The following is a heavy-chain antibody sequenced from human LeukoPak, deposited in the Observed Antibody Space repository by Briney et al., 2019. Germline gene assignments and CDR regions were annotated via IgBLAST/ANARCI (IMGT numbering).Heavy chain of an antibody. CDR2: ISSDETNK. D-gene: IGHD5-24*01. J-gene: IGHJ6*02. V-gene: IGHV3-30*03. Sequence: GGSLRLSCAASGFTFDNYGMHWVRQAPGKGLEWVAVISSDETNKYYADSVKGRFTISRDNAKNTLYLQMNSLRAEDTAVYYCARDQMNYYGMDVWGQGTTVTVSS. CDR3: ARDQMNYYGMDV. CDR1: GFTFDNYG.